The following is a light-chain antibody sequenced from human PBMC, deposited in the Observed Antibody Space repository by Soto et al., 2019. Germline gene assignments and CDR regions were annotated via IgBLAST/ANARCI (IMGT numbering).Light chain of an antibody. CDR2: EDD. J-gene: IGLJ3*02. V-gene: IGLV6-57*03. CDR1: SGSIATNY. CDR3: QSYDSSNHGV. Sequence: NFMLTKPHSVSESPGKTVTISCTRSSGSIATNYVQWFQQRPGSAPIIVIYEDDQRPSGVPDRFSGSIDSSSNSASLTISGLQTEDEADYYCQSYDSSNHGVFGGGTKLTVL.